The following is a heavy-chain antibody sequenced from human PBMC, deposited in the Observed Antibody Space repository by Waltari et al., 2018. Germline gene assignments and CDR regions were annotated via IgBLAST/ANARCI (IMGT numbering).Heavy chain of an antibody. D-gene: IGHD6-6*01. Sequence: QVQLVESGGGVVQPGRSLRLSCAASGFTFSSYAIHWVRQAPGKGLEWVAVISYDGSNKYYADSVKGRFTISRDNSKNTLYLQMNSLRAEDTAVYYCARDEYSSRVGYFDYWGQGTLVTVSS. CDR1: GFTFSSYA. CDR2: ISYDGSNK. V-gene: IGHV3-30-3*01. CDR3: ARDEYSSRVGYFDY. J-gene: IGHJ4*02.